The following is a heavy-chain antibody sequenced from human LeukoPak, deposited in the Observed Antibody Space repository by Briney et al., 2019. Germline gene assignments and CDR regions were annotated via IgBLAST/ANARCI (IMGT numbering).Heavy chain of an antibody. CDR2: TYYRSKWYN. CDR1: GDSVSSNSAA. V-gene: IGHV6-1*01. CDR3: ARGGYYGSGSYYIDYYYYGMDV. Sequence: SQTLSLTCAISGDSVSSNSAAWNWIRQSPSRGLEWLGRTYYRSKWYNDYAVSVKSRITINPDTSKNQFSLQLNSVTPEDTAVYYCARGGYYGSGSYYIDYYYYGMDVWGQGTTVTVSS. J-gene: IGHJ6*02. D-gene: IGHD3-10*01.